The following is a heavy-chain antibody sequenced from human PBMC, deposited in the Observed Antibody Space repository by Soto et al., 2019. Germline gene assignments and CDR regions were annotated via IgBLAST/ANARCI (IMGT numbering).Heavy chain of an antibody. J-gene: IGHJ4*02. CDR1: GFTFSSYW. Sequence: LSLSCAASGFTFSSYWMSWVRQAPGKGLEWVANIKQDGSEKYYVDSVKGRFTISRDNAKNSLYLQMNSLRAEDTAVYYCAREEVGATPRSDYWGQGTLVTVSS. D-gene: IGHD1-26*01. CDR3: AREEVGATPRSDY. V-gene: IGHV3-7*03. CDR2: IKQDGSEK.